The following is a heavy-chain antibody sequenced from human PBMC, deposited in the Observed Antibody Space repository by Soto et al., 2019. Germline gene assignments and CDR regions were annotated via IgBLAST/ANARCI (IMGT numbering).Heavy chain of an antibody. CDR3: ARGLAVAGNDAFDI. Sequence: GXSVKVSFNASGYTFTSYYMHLVRHSPGQGLEWMGIINPSGGTSYAQKFQGRVTMTRDTSTSTVYMELSSLRYEDTAVYYCARGLAVAGNDAFDIWGQGTMVTVSS. CDR1: GYTFTSYY. V-gene: IGHV1-46*01. D-gene: IGHD6-19*01. J-gene: IGHJ3*02. CDR2: INPSGGT.